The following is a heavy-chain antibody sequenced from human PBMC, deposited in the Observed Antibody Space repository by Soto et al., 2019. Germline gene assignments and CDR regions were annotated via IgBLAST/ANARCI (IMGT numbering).Heavy chain of an antibody. CDR2: IWYDGSNK. CDR3: AILPGGDTAMVPDAFDI. J-gene: IGHJ3*02. CDR1: GFTFSSYG. D-gene: IGHD5-18*01. Sequence: GGSLRLSCAASGFTFSSYGMHWVRQAPGKGLEWVAVIWYDGSNKYYADSVKGRFTISRDNSKNTLYLQMNSLRAEDTAVYYCAILPGGDTAMVPDAFDIWGQGTMVTVSS. V-gene: IGHV3-33*01.